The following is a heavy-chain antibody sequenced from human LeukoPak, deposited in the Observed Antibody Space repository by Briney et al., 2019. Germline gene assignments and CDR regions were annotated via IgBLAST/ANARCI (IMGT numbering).Heavy chain of an antibody. Sequence: PGGSLRLSCAASGFSFTTYWMSWVRQAPGKGLEWVSGINYNGGSTAYADSVKGRFTISRDNAKNSLYLQMNSLRAEDTALYFCAKDHMGDYYGSGSYYIDYYFDYWGQGTLVTVSS. J-gene: IGHJ4*02. CDR1: GFSFTTYW. D-gene: IGHD3-10*01. V-gene: IGHV3-20*04. CDR3: AKDHMGDYYGSGSYYIDYYFDY. CDR2: INYNGGST.